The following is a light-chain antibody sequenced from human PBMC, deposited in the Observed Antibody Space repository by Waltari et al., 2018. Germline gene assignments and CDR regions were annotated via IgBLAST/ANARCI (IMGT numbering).Light chain of an antibody. CDR2: GTS. V-gene: IGKV3-20*01. CDR1: QSVSSLY. Sequence: EIVLTQSPGTLSLSPGEGATLSCRARQSVSSLYLPWYQQKPGQAPRLPIYGTSNRATDIPDRFSGSGSGTDFTLTISRLEPEDFAVYYCQQYGSSPRLSFGGGTKV. CDR3: QQYGSSPRLS. J-gene: IGKJ4*01.